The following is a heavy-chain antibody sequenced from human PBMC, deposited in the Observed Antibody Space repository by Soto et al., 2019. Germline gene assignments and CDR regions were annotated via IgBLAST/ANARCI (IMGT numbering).Heavy chain of an antibody. V-gene: IGHV3-23*01. Sequence: GGSLILSCAASGFTFGAYAMSWVRQAPGKGLEWVSSISGSGGTTYYADSVKGRFTISKDKSKDTLHLQMNSLRAEDTAVYYCAKDIESSAYYFFQHWGQGTLVTVSS. D-gene: IGHD3-22*01. CDR2: ISGSGGTT. J-gene: IGHJ1*01. CDR1: GFTFGAYA. CDR3: AKDIESSAYYFFQH.